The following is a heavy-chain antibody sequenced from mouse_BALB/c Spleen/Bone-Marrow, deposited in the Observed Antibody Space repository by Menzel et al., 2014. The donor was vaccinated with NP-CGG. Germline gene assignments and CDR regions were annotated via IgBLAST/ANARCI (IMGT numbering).Heavy chain of an antibody. J-gene: IGHJ4*01. CDR1: GFTFSSYT. V-gene: IGHV5-6-4*01. CDR3: TRAGGLRHAMDY. D-gene: IGHD2-4*01. CDR2: ISSGGSYT. Sequence: EVKVVESGGGLVKPGGSLKLSCAASGFTFSSYTMSWVRQTPEKRLEWVATISSGGSYTYYPDSVKGRFTISRDNAKNTLYLQMSSLKSEDTAMYDCTRAGGLRHAMDYWGQGTSVTVSS.